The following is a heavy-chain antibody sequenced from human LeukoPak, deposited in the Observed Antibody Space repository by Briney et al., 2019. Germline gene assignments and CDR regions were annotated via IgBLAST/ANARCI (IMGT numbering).Heavy chain of an antibody. CDR2: IYYSGST. CDR1: GGSISSYY. J-gene: IGHJ3*02. CDR3: ARDLGVMVRAFDI. Sequence: PSETLSLTCTVSGGSISSYYWSWIRQPPGKRLEWIGYIYYSGSTSYNPSLKGRVTISVDTSKSQISLKLSSVTAADTAVYYCARDLGVMVRAFDIWGQGTMVTVSS. V-gene: IGHV4-59*01. D-gene: IGHD5-18*01.